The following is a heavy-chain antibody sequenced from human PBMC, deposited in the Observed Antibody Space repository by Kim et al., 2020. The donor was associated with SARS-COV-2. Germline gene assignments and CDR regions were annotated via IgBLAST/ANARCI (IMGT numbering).Heavy chain of an antibody. V-gene: IGHV3-7*01. CDR2: IKTDGSAQ. CDR1: GFTFSTHW. J-gene: IGHJ6*02. Sequence: GGSLRLSCAASGFTFSTHWMNWIRQAPGKGLEWVANIKTDGSAQYYGDSVKGRFTISRDNAKNSLYLQLNSLRPDDTAVYYCGRDMDVWGQGTTVTVSS. CDR3: GRDMDV.